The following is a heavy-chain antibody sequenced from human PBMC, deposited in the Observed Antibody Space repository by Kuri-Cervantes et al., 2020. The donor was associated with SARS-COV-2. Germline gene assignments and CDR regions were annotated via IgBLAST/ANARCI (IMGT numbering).Heavy chain of an antibody. CDR3: ARGGDFWYFYYGMDV. J-gene: IGHJ6*02. Sequence: ASVKVSCKASGYTFTSYAMRWVRQDPGQRLEWMGWTNAGNGNTKYSQKFQGRVTITRDTSASTAYMELSSLRSEDTAVYYCARGGDFWYFYYGMDVWGQGTTVTVSS. CDR2: TNAGNGNT. CDR1: GYTFTSYA. V-gene: IGHV1-3*01. D-gene: IGHD3-3*01.